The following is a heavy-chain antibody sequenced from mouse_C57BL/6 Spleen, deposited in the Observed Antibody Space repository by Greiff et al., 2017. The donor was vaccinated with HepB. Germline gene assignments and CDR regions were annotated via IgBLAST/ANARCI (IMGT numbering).Heavy chain of an antibody. V-gene: IGHV5-4*01. CDR3: ARGSNYGWYFDV. Sequence: EVQGVESGGGLVKPGGSLKLSCAASGFTFSSYAMSWVRQTPEKRLEWVATISDGGSYTYYPDNVKGRFTISRDNAKNNLYLQMSHLKSEDTAMYYCARGSNYGWYFDVWGTGTTVTVSS. J-gene: IGHJ1*03. CDR2: ISDGGSYT. D-gene: IGHD2-5*01. CDR1: GFTFSSYA.